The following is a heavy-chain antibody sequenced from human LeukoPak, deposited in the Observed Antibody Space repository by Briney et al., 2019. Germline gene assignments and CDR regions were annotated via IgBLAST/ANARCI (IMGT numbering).Heavy chain of an antibody. CDR2: IGIAGDT. Sequence: GGSLRLSCAISGFTFSNHAMHWVRQATGKGLEWVSAIGIAGDTFYPGSVKGRFTISRENAKNSLSLQINSLKAEDTAVYYCVRQQTSHGNFDYWGQGTLVTVSS. CDR1: GFTFSNHA. V-gene: IGHV3-13*01. D-gene: IGHD1-26*01. J-gene: IGHJ4*02. CDR3: VRQQTSHGNFDY.